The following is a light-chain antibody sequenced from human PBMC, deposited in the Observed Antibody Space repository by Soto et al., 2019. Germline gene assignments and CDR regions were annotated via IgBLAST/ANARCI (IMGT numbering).Light chain of an antibody. V-gene: IGLV2-14*01. CDR2: EVS. Sequence: QSALTQPASVSGSPGQSITTSCTGTSSDVGGYNYVSWYQHHPGKAPKLMIFEVSNRPSGGSNRFSGSKSGNTASLTISGLQAQDEADYYCSSYTSSSTLVYVFGTGTKVTVL. CDR1: SSDVGGYNY. J-gene: IGLJ1*01. CDR3: SSYTSSSTLVYV.